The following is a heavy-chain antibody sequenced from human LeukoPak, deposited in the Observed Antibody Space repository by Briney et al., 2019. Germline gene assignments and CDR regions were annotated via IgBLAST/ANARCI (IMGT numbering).Heavy chain of an antibody. V-gene: IGHV3-15*01. J-gene: IGHJ4*02. CDR3: TTGGAY. CDR2: IKSNTDGGTT. CDR1: GFTFSNAW. Sequence: GGSLRLSCAASGFTFSNAWMSWVRQAPGKGLEWVGRIKSNTDGGTTDYAAPVKGRFTISGDDSKNTLYLQMNSLKTEDTAVYYCTTGGAYWGQGTLVTVSS. D-gene: IGHD3-16*01.